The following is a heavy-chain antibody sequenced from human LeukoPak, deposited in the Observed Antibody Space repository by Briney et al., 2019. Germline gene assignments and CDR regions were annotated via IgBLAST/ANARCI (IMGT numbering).Heavy chain of an antibody. CDR2: IHYSGST. CDR3: ARWGHFDTSGYFVVDY. V-gene: IGHV4-59*01. Sequence: SETLSLTCSISDGSISSYYWNWIRQSPGKGLEWIGHIHYSGSTHCNPSLQSRVSISIDTSENHFSLKLRSVTAVDTAVYYCARWGHFDTSGYFVVDYWGQGTLVTVSS. D-gene: IGHD3-22*01. J-gene: IGHJ4*02. CDR1: DGSISSYY.